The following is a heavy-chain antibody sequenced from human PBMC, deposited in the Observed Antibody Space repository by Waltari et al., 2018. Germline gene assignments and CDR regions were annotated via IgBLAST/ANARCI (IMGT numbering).Heavy chain of an antibody. D-gene: IGHD2-15*01. CDR2: ISGSGAST. CDR1: GFTFTHYA. CDR3: SAAGDY. Sequence: EVQLVAHGGGLVQPGGSLRISCAASGFTFTHYAMSWVRQVPGKGLELVSAISGSGASTHVADSVKGRFSISRDNSKEMIYLQMNSLRVEDTAIYYCSAAGDYWGQGTQVTVSS. V-gene: IGHV3-23*04. J-gene: IGHJ4*02.